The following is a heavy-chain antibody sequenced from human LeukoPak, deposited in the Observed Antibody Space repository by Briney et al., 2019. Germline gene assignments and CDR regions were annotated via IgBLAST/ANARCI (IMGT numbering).Heavy chain of an antibody. CDR3: ARESERDVPGVY. CDR2: IYHSGST. CDR1: GYSISSGYY. J-gene: IGHJ4*02. V-gene: IGHV4-38-2*02. D-gene: IGHD3-10*01. Sequence: SETLSLTCTVSGYSISSGYYWGWIRQPPGKGLEWIGSIYHSGSTYYNPSLKSRVTISVDTSKNQFSLKLSSVTAADTAVYYCARESERDVPGVYWGQGTLVTVSS.